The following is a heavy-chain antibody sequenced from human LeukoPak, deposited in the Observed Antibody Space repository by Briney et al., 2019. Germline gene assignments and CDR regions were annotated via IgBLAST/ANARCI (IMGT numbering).Heavy chain of an antibody. D-gene: IGHD3-22*01. CDR1: GFTFSSYA. CDR3: AKEEMRYYYDRTGFDY. CDR2: ISGSGGST. V-gene: IGHV3-23*01. J-gene: IGHJ4*02. Sequence: GWSLRLSCAAAGFTFSSYAMSWGRQAPGKGLELVSAISGSGGSTYYADSVKGRFTISRDTSKNTLYLQMNSLRAEDTAYYYCAKEEMRYYYDRTGFDYWGQGTLVTVSS.